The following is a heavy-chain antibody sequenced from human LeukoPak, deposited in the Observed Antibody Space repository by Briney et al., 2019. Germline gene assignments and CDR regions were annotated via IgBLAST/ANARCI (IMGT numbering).Heavy chain of an antibody. V-gene: IGHV1-2*02. CDR2: INPNSGGT. Sequence: GASVKVSCKASGYTFTGYYMHWVRQAPGQGLEWMGWINPNSGGTDYAQKFQGRVTMTRDTSISTAYMELSRLRSDDTAVYYCARDLIDYGDPWSYLFDYWGQGTLVTVSS. CDR3: ARDLIDYGDPWSYLFDY. J-gene: IGHJ4*02. CDR1: GYTFTGYY. D-gene: IGHD4-17*01.